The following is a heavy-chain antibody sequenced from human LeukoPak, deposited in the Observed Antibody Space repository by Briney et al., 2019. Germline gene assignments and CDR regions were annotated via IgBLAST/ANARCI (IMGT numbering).Heavy chain of an antibody. D-gene: IGHD4-17*01. V-gene: IGHV3-7*01. CDR1: GFTFSSYW. Sequence: GGSLRLSCAASGFTFSSYWMSWVRQAPGKGLEWVANIKQDGSEKYYVDSVKGRFTISRDNAKNSLYLRMNSLRADDTAVYYCARDGRVDYGKYYYYYYMDVWGKGTTVTVSS. CDR2: IKQDGSEK. CDR3: ARDGRVDYGKYYYYYYMDV. J-gene: IGHJ6*03.